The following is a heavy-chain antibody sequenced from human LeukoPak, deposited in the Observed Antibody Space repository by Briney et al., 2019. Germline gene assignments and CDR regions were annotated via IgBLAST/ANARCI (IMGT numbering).Heavy chain of an antibody. CDR1: GYSISSGYY. CDR3: ASAAAKYSGSYYVSA. D-gene: IGHD1-26*01. CDR2: IYHSGST. J-gene: IGHJ5*02. V-gene: IGHV4-38-2*02. Sequence: PSEILSLTCTVSGYSISSGYYWDWIRQPPGKGLEWIGSIYHSGSTYYNPSLKSRVTISVDTSKNQFSLKLSSVTAADTAVYYCASAAAKYSGSYYVSAWGQGTLVTVSS.